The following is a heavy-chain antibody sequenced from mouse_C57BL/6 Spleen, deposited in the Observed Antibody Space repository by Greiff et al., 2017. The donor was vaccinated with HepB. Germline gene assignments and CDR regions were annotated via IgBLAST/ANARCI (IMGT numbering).Heavy chain of an antibody. D-gene: IGHD1-1*01. V-gene: IGHV1-69*01. Sequence: VQLQQPGAELVMPGASVKLSCKASGYTFTSYWMHWVKQRPGQGLEWIGEIDPSDSYTNYNQKFKGKSTLTVDKSSSTAYMQLSSLTSEDSAVYYCAKGYGSSWYFDVWGTGTTVTVSS. J-gene: IGHJ1*03. CDR2: IDPSDSYT. CDR1: GYTFTSYW. CDR3: AKGYGSSWYFDV.